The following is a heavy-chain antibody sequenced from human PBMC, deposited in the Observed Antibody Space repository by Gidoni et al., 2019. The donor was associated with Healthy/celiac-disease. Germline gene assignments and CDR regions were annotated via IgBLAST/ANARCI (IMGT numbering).Heavy chain of an antibody. D-gene: IGHD6-19*01. CDR1: GFTFSSYG. V-gene: IGHV3-30*18. CDR2: ISYDGSNK. J-gene: IGHJ4*02. CDR3: AKDRIAVAGHDFDY. Sequence: QVQLVESGGGVVQPGRSLRLSCAASGFTFSSYGMHWVRQAPGKGLEWVEVISYDGSNKYYADSVKCRFTISRDNSKNTLYLQMNSRRAEDTAVYYCAKDRIAVAGHDFDYWGQGTLVTVSS.